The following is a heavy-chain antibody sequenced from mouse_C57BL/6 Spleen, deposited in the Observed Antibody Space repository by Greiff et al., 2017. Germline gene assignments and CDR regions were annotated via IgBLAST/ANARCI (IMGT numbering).Heavy chain of an antibody. CDR3: ARWLRLQAMDY. Sequence: QVQLQQSGAELMKPGASVKLSCKATGYTFTGYWIEWVKQRPGHGLEWIGEILPGSGCTNYNEKFKGKATFTADTSSNTAYMQLSSLTTEDSAIYYCARWLRLQAMDYWGQGTSVTVSS. V-gene: IGHV1-9*01. CDR2: ILPGSGCT. J-gene: IGHJ4*01. CDR1: GYTFTGYW. D-gene: IGHD3-2*02.